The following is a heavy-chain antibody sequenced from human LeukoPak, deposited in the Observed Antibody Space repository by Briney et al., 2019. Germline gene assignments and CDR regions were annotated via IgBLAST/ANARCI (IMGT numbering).Heavy chain of an antibody. Sequence: SETLSLTCTVSGYSISSGYYWGWIRQPPGKGLEWIGSIYHSGSTYYNPSLKSRVTISVDTSKNQFSLKLSSVTAADTAVYYCARAEYSSSYTYFDYWGQGTLVTVSS. CDR3: ARAEYSSSYTYFDY. V-gene: IGHV4-38-2*02. J-gene: IGHJ4*02. CDR2: IYHSGST. CDR1: GYSISSGYY. D-gene: IGHD6-6*01.